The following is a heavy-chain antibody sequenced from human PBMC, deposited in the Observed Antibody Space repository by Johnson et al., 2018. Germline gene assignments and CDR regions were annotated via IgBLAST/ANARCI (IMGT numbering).Heavy chain of an antibody. V-gene: IGHV3-49*03. CDR3: TTGGGRGGGFFQH. CDR2: IRSKAYGGTT. CDR1: GFTVSSNY. J-gene: IGHJ1*01. Sequence: VQLVESGGGLVQPGGSLRLSCAASGFTVSSNYMSWFRQAPGKGLEWVGFIRSKAYGGTTEYAASVKGRFTISRDDSKSIAYLQMNSLKTEDTAVYYCTTGGGRGGGFFQHWGQGTLVTVSS. D-gene: IGHD3-16*01.